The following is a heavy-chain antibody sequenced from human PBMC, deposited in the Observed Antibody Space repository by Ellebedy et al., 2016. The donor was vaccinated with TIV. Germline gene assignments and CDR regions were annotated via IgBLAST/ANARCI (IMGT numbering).Heavy chain of an antibody. CDR3: ARVLLGSSTDVADY. Sequence: GGSLRLSCEASGFSFSTYWMSWVRQAPGKGLEWVANITEDGGEKYYAGPVKGRFTTSRDNAKNSVYPQMNSLRAEDTAVYYCARVLLGSSTDVADYWGQGTLVTVSS. V-gene: IGHV3-7*01. J-gene: IGHJ4*02. CDR1: GFSFSTYW. CDR2: ITEDGGEK. D-gene: IGHD6-6*01.